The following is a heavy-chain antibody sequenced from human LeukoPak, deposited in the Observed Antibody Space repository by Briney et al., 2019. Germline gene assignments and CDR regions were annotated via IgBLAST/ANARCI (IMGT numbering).Heavy chain of an antibody. CDR2: INPAGSST. J-gene: IGHJ5*02. V-gene: IGHV3-74*01. Sequence: GGSLRLSCAASGFTFSSDWMHWVRQAPGQGLVWVSRINPAGSSTNYADSVKGRFTISRDNAMSTLYLHLNSLRAEDTAVYYCARGVRGSYGTDLWGQGTLVTVSS. D-gene: IGHD1-26*01. CDR1: GFTFSSDW. CDR3: ARGVRGSYGTDL.